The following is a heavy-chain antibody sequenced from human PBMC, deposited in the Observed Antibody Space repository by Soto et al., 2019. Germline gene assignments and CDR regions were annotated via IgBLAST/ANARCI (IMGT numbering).Heavy chain of an antibody. J-gene: IGHJ6*02. Sequence: GGSLRLSCAACGFTFSSYSMNWVRQAPGKGLEWVSSISSSSSYIYYADSVKGRFTISRDNAKNSLYLQMNSLRAEDTAVYYCARDGYCSSTSCLFLDDYGMDVWGQGTTVTVSS. CDR2: ISSSSSYI. CDR3: ARDGYCSSTSCLFLDDYGMDV. CDR1: GFTFSSYS. D-gene: IGHD2-2*03. V-gene: IGHV3-21*01.